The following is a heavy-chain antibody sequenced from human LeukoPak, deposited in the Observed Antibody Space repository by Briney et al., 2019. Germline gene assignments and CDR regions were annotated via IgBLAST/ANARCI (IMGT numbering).Heavy chain of an antibody. CDR2: INHSGST. V-gene: IGHV4-34*01. D-gene: IGHD3-22*01. CDR1: GGSFSGYY. J-gene: IGHJ4*02. CDR3: ARYHDSSGYSDY. Sequence: SETLSLTCAVYGGSFSGYYWSWIRQPPGKGLEWIGEINHSGSTNYNPSLKGRVTISVDTSKNQFSLKLSSVTAADTAVYYCARYHDSSGYSDYWGQGTLVTVSS.